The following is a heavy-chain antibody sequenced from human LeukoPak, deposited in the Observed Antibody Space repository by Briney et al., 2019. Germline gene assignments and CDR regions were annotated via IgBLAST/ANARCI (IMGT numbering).Heavy chain of an antibody. CDR3: AARAMIVVVKVYYFDY. Sequence: SVKVSCKASGGTFSSYAISWVRQAPGQGLEWMGEIIPIFGTANYAQKFQGRVTITADESTSTAYMELSSLRSEDTAVYDCAARAMIVVVKVYYFDYWGQGTLVTVSS. CDR1: GGTFSSYA. D-gene: IGHD3-22*01. J-gene: IGHJ4*02. V-gene: IGHV1-69*13. CDR2: IIPIFGTA.